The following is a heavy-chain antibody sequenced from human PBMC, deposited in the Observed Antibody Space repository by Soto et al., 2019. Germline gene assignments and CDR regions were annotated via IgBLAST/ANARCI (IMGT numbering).Heavy chain of an antibody. Sequence: GGSLRLSCAASGFTFSSYAMSWVRQAPGKGLEWVSAISGSGGSTYYADSVKGRFTISRDNSKNTLYLQMNSLRAEDTAVYYCVKHQQLVPYYYYGMDVWGQGTTVTVSS. V-gene: IGHV3-23*01. D-gene: IGHD6-13*01. CDR2: ISGSGGST. CDR1: GFTFSSYA. J-gene: IGHJ6*02. CDR3: VKHQQLVPYYYYGMDV.